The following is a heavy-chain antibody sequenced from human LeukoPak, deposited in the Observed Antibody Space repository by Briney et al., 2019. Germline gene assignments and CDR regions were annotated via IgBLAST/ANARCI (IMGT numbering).Heavy chain of an antibody. CDR1: GGSFSSSSYY. CDR3: ARQGGSWPWPFFDY. D-gene: IGHD2-15*01. J-gene: IGHJ4*02. V-gene: IGHV4-39*01. CDR2: IYYSGST. Sequence: SETLSLTCSVSGGSFSSSSYYCGWIRQPPGKGLEWIGCIYYSGSTYYNPSLKSRLTICLDTSKNQFSLKLNSVTAADTAVYYCARQGGSWPWPFFDYWGQGTLVTVSS.